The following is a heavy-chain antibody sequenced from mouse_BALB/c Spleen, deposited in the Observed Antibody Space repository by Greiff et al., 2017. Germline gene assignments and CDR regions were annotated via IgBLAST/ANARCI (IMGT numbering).Heavy chain of an antibody. V-gene: IGHV1-18*01. J-gene: IGHJ4*01. D-gene: IGHD2-3*01. CDR1: GYTFTDYN. CDR3: ARRRIYDGYYVGYYYAMDY. Sequence: EVQLQESGPELVKPGASVKIPCKASGYTFTDYNMDWVKQSHGKSLEWIGDINPNNGGTIYNQKFKGKATLTVDKSSSTAYMELRSLTSEDTAVYYCARRRIYDGYYVGYYYAMDYWGQGTSVTVSS. CDR2: INPNNGGT.